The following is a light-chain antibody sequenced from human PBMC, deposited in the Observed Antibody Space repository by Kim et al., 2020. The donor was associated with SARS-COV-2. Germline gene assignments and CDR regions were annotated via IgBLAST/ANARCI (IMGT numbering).Light chain of an antibody. V-gene: IGLV1-44*01. CDR3: AAWDDSLNGWV. CDR1: RSNIGSYA. CDR2: THS. J-gene: IGLJ3*02. Sequence: GQRVTISCAGSRSNIGSYAVNWYQQLPGAAPKLLIFTHSHRPSGVPDRFSGSKSGTSASLAISGLQSEDEADYYCAAWDDSLNGWVFGGGTQLTVL.